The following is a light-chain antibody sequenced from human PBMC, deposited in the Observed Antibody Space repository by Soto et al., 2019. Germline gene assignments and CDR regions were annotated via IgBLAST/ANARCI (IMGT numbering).Light chain of an antibody. J-gene: IGLJ1*01. CDR2: DVN. Sequence: QSALTQPRSVSGSPGQSVTISCTGTNNDVGAYNYVSWYQQHLGKVPKVVIFDVNRRPSGVPDRFSGSKSGNTASLTISGLQTEDEADYYCCSYTGSVYVFGTGTKLTVL. CDR3: CSYTGSVYV. V-gene: IGLV2-11*01. CDR1: NNDVGAYNY.